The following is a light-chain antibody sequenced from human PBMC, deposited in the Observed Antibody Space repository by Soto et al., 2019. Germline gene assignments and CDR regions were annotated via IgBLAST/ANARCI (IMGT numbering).Light chain of an antibody. V-gene: IGKV3-15*01. CDR1: QSVSSN. J-gene: IGKJ2*01. Sequence: ETVMTQSPATLSVSPGERATLSCRASQSVSSNLAWYQQKPGQAPWLLIYGASTRATGIPARFSGSGSGTEFTLTISSLQSEDFAVYYCQQYNNWPPYTFGHGTNLEIK. CDR2: GAS. CDR3: QQYNNWPPYT.